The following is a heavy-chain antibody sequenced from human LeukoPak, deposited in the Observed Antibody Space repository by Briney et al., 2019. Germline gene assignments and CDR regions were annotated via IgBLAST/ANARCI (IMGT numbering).Heavy chain of an antibody. CDR2: IYYSGST. CDR3: ARHSITMWFDP. D-gene: IGHD3-10*01. J-gene: IGHJ5*02. CDR1: GGSISSYY. Sequence: PSETLSLTCTVSGGSISSYYWSWIRQPPGKGLEWIGYIYYSGSTNYNPSLKSRVTISVDTSKNQFSLKLSSVTAADTAVYYCARHSITMWFDPWGQGTLVTVSS. V-gene: IGHV4-59*08.